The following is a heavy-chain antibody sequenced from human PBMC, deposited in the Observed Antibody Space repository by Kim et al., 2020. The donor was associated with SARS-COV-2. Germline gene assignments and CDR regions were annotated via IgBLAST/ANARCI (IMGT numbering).Heavy chain of an antibody. D-gene: IGHD3-22*01. V-gene: IGHV4-59*08. CDR2: IYYSGST. CDR1: GGSISSYY. J-gene: IGHJ6*02. CDR3: ARLPTKPWYYYDSSGLYGMDV. Sequence: SETLSLTCTVSGGSISSYYWSWIRQPPGKGLEWIGYIYYSGSTNYNPSLKSRVTISVDTSKNQFSLKLSSVTAADTAVYYCARLPTKPWYYYDSSGLYGMDVWGQGTTVTVSS.